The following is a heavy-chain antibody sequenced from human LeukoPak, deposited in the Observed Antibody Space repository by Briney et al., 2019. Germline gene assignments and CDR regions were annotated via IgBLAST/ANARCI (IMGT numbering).Heavy chain of an antibody. Sequence: GASVNVSCNGSGYTFAISSISWVRQAPGQRPGWMGGISPSNGNTYYAKNLQGTVTMTTDTSTNTAYMELRNLRSDDTAVYYCTRVRDSSNWWGALDFWGQGTMVTVSS. V-gene: IGHV1-18*04. CDR3: TRVRDSSNWWGALDF. CDR2: ISPSNGNT. J-gene: IGHJ3*01. CDR1: GYTFAISS. D-gene: IGHD6-13*01.